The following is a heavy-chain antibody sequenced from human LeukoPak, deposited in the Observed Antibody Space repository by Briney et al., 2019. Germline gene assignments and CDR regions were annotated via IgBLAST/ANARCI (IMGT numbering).Heavy chain of an antibody. CDR1: GGSISSYY. D-gene: IGHD6-19*01. CDR2: IYYSGST. Sequence: SETLSLTCTVSGGSISSYYWSWIRQPPGKGLEWIGYIYYSGSTNYNPSLKSRATISVDTSKNQFSLKLSSVTAADTAVYYCARGHFRYSSGWYRGGPYYYYMDVWGKGTTVTVSS. CDR3: ARGHFRYSSGWYRGGPYYYYMDV. V-gene: IGHV4-59*01. J-gene: IGHJ6*03.